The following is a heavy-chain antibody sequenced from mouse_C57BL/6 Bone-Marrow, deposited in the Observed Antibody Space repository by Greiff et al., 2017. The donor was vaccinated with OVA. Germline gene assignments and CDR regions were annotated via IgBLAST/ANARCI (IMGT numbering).Heavy chain of an antibody. CDR3: ARSYYGSSYYAMGY. CDR2: IYPGDGDT. D-gene: IGHD1-1*01. J-gene: IGHJ4*01. V-gene: IGHV1-82*01. Sequence: QVQLQQSGPELVKPGASVKISCKASGYAFSSSWMNWVKQRPGKGLEWIGRIYPGDGDTNYNGKFKGKATLTADKSSSTAYMQLSSLTSEDSAVYFCARSYYGSSYYAMGYWGQGTSVTVSS. CDR1: GYAFSSSW.